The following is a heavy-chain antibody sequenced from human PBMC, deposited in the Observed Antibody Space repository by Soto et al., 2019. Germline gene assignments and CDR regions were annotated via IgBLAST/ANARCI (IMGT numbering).Heavy chain of an antibody. CDR1: GFTFNSYV. Sequence: EVQQLESGGGLVQPGGSLRLSCAASGFTFNSYVMSWVRQAPGKGLDWVSGISSSGGRTYYADSVKGRFTISRDNSKNTLYLQMNSLRAEDTAVYYCAKDRVGQLPDAFDIWGQGTVVTVSS. J-gene: IGHJ3*02. CDR2: ISSSGGRT. D-gene: IGHD2-2*01. CDR3: AKDRVGQLPDAFDI. V-gene: IGHV3-23*01.